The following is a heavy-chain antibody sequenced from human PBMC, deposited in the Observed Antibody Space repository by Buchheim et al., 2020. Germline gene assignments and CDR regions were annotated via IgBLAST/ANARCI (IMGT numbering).Heavy chain of an antibody. D-gene: IGHD2-15*01. CDR3: ARHDCSGGSCYSSDY. Sequence: QLQLQESGPGLVKPSETLSLTCTVSGGSISSSSYYWGWIRQPPGKGLEWIASIYYSGSTYYNPSLKSRVTISVDTSKNQFSLELSSVTAADTALYYCARHDCSGGSCYSSDYWGQGTL. CDR1: GGSISSSSYY. J-gene: IGHJ4*02. CDR2: IYYSGST. V-gene: IGHV4-39*01.